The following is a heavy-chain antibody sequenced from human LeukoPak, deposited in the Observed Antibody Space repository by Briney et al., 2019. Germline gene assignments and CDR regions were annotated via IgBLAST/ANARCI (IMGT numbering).Heavy chain of an antibody. J-gene: IGHJ4*02. V-gene: IGHV1-18*01. CDR2: ISAYNGNT. CDR3: ARAPNYYDSSGPYYFDY. D-gene: IGHD3-22*01. CDR1: GYTFTSYG. Sequence: ASVKVSCKASGYTFTSYGISWVRQAPGQGLEWMGWISAYNGNTNYAQKLQGRVTMTTDTSTSTAYMELRSLRSDGTAVYYCARAPNYYDSSGPYYFDYWGQGTLVTVSS.